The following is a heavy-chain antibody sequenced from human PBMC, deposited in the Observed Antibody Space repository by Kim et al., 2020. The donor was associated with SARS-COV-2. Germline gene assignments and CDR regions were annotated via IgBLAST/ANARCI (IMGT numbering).Heavy chain of an antibody. Sequence: GGSLRLSCAASGFTFRVNGMHWVRQAPGKGLEWVAVISFDGSTNKYADPVKGRFTISRDNYKNTQYLQMNRPRVEDTAVYYCARDGGSGCHPSYYFDNWGHGTVVTVSS. D-gene: IGHD3-16*01. J-gene: IGHJ4*01. CDR3: ARDGGSGCHPSYYFDN. CDR1: GFTFRVNG. CDR2: ISFDGSTN. V-gene: IGHV3-33*05.